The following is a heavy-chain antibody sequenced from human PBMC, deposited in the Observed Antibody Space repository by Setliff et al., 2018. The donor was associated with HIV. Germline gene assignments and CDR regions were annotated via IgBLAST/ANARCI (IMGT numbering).Heavy chain of an antibody. Sequence: SETLSLTCTVSGVSIRSDVYYWSWIRQPAGKGLEWIGHIYTSGSTNYNPSLKSRVTISADTSKKQFSLKLSSVTAADTAVYYCARLRYYDILTGYAFDYWGQGTLVTVSS. CDR3: ARLRYYDILTGYAFDY. CDR1: GVSIRSDVYY. J-gene: IGHJ4*02. V-gene: IGHV4-61*09. D-gene: IGHD3-9*01. CDR2: IYTSGST.